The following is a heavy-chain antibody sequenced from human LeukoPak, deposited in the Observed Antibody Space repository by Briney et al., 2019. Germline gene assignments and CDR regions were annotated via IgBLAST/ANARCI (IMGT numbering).Heavy chain of an antibody. V-gene: IGHV3-20*04. CDR1: EFTFDDYG. J-gene: IGHJ5*02. CDR3: ASLQWLAPIGIRWFDP. CDR2: INRNGGST. Sequence: GGSLRLSCAASEFTFDDYGMSWVRQAPGKGLEWVSGINRNGGSTGYADSVKGRFTISRDNAKNSLYLQMNSLRAEDTALYYCASLQWLAPIGIRWFDPWGQGTLGTVSS. D-gene: IGHD6-19*01.